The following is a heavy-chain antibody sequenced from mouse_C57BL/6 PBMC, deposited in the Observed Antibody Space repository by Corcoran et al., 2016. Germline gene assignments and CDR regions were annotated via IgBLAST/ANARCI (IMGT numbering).Heavy chain of an antibody. Sequence: DVQLQESGPGLVKPSQSLSLTCSVTGYSITSGYYWNWIRQFPGNKLEWMGYISYDGSNNYNPSLKNRISITRDTSKNQFFLKLNSVTTEDTATYYCARTYCDSTSFAYWGQGTLVTVSA. J-gene: IGHJ3*01. CDR2: ISYDGSN. D-gene: IGHD2-4*01. CDR3: ARTYCDSTSFAY. V-gene: IGHV3-6*01. CDR1: GYSITSGYY.